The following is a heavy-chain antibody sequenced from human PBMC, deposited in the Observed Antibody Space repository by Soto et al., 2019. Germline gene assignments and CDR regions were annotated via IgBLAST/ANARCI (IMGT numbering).Heavy chain of an antibody. CDR1: GFTFSSNW. CDR3: ARDGEGY. CDR2: INTDGSAT. V-gene: IGHV3-74*01. D-gene: IGHD2-21*01. Sequence: EVQLVESGGGLVQPGGSLRLSCAASGFTFSSNWMHWVRQIPGKGLVWVSRINTDGSATNYADSVKGRFTTYRDNAKNIQYLQMNSLRLEDTAVYYCARDGEGYWGQGALVTVSS. J-gene: IGHJ4*02.